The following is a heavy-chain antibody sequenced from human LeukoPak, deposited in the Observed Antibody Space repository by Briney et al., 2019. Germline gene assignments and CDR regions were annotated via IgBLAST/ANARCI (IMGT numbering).Heavy chain of an antibody. V-gene: IGHV3-48*01. J-gene: IGHJ4*02. CDR1: GFTFSSYS. CDR2: IGSSSTTT. CDR3: ARGLIHCSSTRCSIDY. D-gene: IGHD2-2*01. Sequence: PGGSLRLSCAASGFTFSSYSMNWVRQAPGKGLEWVSYIGSSSTTTYYADSVKGRFTVSRDNAKNSLYLQMNSLRAEDMAVYYCARGLIHCSSTRCSIDYWGQGALVTVSS.